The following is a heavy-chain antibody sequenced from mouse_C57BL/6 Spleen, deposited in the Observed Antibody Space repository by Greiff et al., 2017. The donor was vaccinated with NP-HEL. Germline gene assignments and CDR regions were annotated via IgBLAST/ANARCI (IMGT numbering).Heavy chain of an antibody. CDR1: GYSITSGYY. V-gene: IGHV3-6*01. Sequence: EVQRVESGPGLVKPSQSLSLTCSVTGYSITSGYYWNWIRQFPGNKLEWMGYISYDGSNNYNPSLKNRISITRDTSKNQFFLKLNSVTTEDTATYYCAREDTGYFGYWGQGTTLTVSS. CDR2: ISYDGSN. CDR3: AREDTGYFGY. J-gene: IGHJ2*01. D-gene: IGHD1-1*01.